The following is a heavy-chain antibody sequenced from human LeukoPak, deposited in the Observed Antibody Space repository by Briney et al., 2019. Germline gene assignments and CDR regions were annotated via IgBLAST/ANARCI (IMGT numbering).Heavy chain of an antibody. CDR1: GFTFSSYS. CDR2: IYSGGNT. CDR3: ARGLYSSAWDDGFDI. Sequence: PGGSLRLSCAASGFTFSSYSMNWVRQAPGKGLEWVSVIYSGGNTYYADSVKGRFTISRDNSKNTLYLQMNSLRAEDTAIYYCARGLYSSAWDDGFDIWGQGTMVTVSS. V-gene: IGHV3-53*01. J-gene: IGHJ3*02. D-gene: IGHD6-19*01.